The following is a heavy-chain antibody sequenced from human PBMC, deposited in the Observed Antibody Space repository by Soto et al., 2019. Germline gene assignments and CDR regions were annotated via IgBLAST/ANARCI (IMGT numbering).Heavy chain of an antibody. D-gene: IGHD2-15*01. CDR1: GFTFSSYW. CDR3: ARDSEGDCSGGSCYFDY. CDR2: IKQDGSEK. Sequence: VGSLRLSCAASGFTFSSYWMSWVRQAPGKGLEWVANIKQDGSEKYYVDSVKGRFTISRDNAKNSLYLQMNSLRAEDTAVYYCARDSEGDCSGGSCYFDYWGQGTLVTVSS. V-gene: IGHV3-7*01. J-gene: IGHJ4*02.